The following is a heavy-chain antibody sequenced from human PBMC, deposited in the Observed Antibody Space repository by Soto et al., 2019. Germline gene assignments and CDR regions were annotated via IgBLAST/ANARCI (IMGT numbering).Heavy chain of an antibody. CDR3: ARLTQWLPWIDN. CDR2: LYYTGTT. Sequence: QLQLQESGPGLVKPSETLSLTCTVSGGSISSSSYYWGWIRQPPGKGLEWIGSLYYTGTTYYNPSLKSRVTISVDTSKNQFSLNLSSVTAADTAVYFCARLTQWLPWIDNWGQGTLVTVSS. J-gene: IGHJ4*02. V-gene: IGHV4-39*01. D-gene: IGHD6-19*01. CDR1: GGSISSSSYY.